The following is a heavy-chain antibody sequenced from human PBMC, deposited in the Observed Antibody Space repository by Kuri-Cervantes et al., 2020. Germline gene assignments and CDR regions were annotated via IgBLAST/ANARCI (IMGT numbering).Heavy chain of an antibody. Sequence: SVKVSCKASGGTFSSYAISWVRQAPGQGLEWMGGIIPIFGTANYAQKFQGRVTITTDESTSTAYMELSSLRSEDTAMYYCARHRGVQQLAPADYWGQGTLVTVSS. D-gene: IGHD6-6*01. J-gene: IGHJ4*02. CDR1: GGTFSSYA. V-gene: IGHV1-69*05. CDR2: IIPIFGTA. CDR3: ARHRGVQQLAPADY.